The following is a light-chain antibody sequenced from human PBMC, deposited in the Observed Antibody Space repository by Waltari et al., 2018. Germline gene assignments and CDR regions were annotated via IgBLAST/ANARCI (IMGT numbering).Light chain of an antibody. V-gene: IGKV2-30*01. CDR2: KVS. Sequence: DVVMTQSPLSLPVTVGQVASISCRSSQSLLFSDGKIYLNWFHQRPGQSPRRRMYKVSNRESGVPERFSGSGSVTDFTLKITRVEAEDVGVYFCMQGAHLPRTFGQGTRVEI. CDR1: QSLLFSDGKIY. CDR3: MQGAHLPRT. J-gene: IGKJ1*01.